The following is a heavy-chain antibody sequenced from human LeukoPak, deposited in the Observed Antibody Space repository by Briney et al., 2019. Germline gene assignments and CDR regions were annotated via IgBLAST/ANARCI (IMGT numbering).Heavy chain of an antibody. CDR3: ARYSGSYPHDAFEI. D-gene: IGHD1-26*01. CDR2: IYYSGST. Sequence: SETLSLTCTVSGGSFSSDYWSWIRQPPGKGLEWIGYIYYSGSTSYNPSLKSRVTISVDTSKNQFSLKLRSVTAADTAVYYCARYSGSYPHDAFEIWGQGTMVTVSS. CDR1: GGSFSSDY. J-gene: IGHJ3*02. V-gene: IGHV4-59*01.